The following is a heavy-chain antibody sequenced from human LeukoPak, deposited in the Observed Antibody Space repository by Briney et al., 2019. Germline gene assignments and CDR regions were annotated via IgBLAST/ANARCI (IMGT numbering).Heavy chain of an antibody. CDR2: TQISGNT. J-gene: IGHJ4*02. V-gene: IGHV4-59*08. CDR3: ARRNTKTGSDSKFDY. CDR1: GGSISGYS. D-gene: IGHD1-26*01. Sequence: SETLSLTCSVSGGSISGYSWSWIRHPPGKGLEWIGHTQISGNTLYNPSLKSRVTISVETSKTQSSLKLTSVTAADTAVYYCARRNTKTGSDSKFDYWGQGMLVTVSS.